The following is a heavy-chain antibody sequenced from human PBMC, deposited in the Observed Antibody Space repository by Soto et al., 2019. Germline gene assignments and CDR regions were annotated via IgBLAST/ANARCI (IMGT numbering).Heavy chain of an antibody. CDR2: FDPEDGET. J-gene: IGHJ3*02. V-gene: IGHV1-24*01. CDR1: GYTLTELS. D-gene: IGHD6-19*01. CDR3: ATSPPGSGWYRNAFDI. Sequence: GASVKVSCKVSGYTLTELSMHWVRQAPGKGLEWMGGFDPEDGETIYAQKLQGRVNMTEDTSTDTAYMKLSSLRSEDTAVFYCATSPPGSGWYRNAFDIWGQGTMVTVSS.